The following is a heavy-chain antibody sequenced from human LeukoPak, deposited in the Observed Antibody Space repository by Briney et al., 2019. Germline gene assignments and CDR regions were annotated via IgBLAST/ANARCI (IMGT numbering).Heavy chain of an antibody. J-gene: IGHJ4*02. V-gene: IGHV4-4*09. CDR2: IYTDGST. Sequence: KASETLSLTCTVSGGSISSDYWSWIRQPPGRGLEWIGYIYTDGSTNYNPSLKSRVTISVDTSKNQFALKLSSVTAADTAVYYCAKSYHDYSTYYSYYFNLWGQGALVTVSS. D-gene: IGHD4-11*01. CDR3: AKSYHDYSTYYSYYFNL. CDR1: GGSISSDY.